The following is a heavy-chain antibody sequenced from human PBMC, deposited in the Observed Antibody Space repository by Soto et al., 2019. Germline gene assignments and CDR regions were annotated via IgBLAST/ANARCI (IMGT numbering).Heavy chain of an antibody. CDR1: GFTFDDYA. Sequence: EVQLVESGGGLVQPGRSLRHSCAASGFTFDDYAMHWVRQAPGKGLEWVSGISWNSGSIGYADSVKGRFTISRDNAKNSLYLQMNSLRAEDTALYYCAKAPTVTQYYYGMDVWGQGTTVTVSS. CDR3: AKAPTVTQYYYGMDV. CDR2: ISWNSGSI. V-gene: IGHV3-9*01. D-gene: IGHD4-17*01. J-gene: IGHJ6*02.